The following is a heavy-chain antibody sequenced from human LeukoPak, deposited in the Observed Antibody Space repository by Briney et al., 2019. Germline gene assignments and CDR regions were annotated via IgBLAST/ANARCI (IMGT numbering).Heavy chain of an antibody. CDR3: ARDRYGDFEDY. J-gene: IGHJ4*02. V-gene: IGHV4-59*08. CDR1: GGSISSYY. CDR2: ISYSGTP. Sequence: SETLSLTCTVSGGSISSYYWSWIRPPPGKGLEWIGYISYSGTPYYNPTLDSRVTISLDTSKNQFSLKLNSVTAADTAMYYCARDRYGDFEDYWGQGTLVTVSS. D-gene: IGHD4-17*01.